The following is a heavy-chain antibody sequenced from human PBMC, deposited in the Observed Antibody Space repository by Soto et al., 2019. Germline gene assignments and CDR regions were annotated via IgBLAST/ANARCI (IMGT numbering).Heavy chain of an antibody. CDR3: ARGREDYDFWSPRDLGYGMDV. Sequence: SETLSLTCTVSGGSISSYYWSWIRQPPGKGLEWIGYIYYSGSTNYNPSLKSRVTISVDTSKNQFSLKLSSVTAADTAVYYCARGREDYDFWSPRDLGYGMDVWGQGTTVTVSS. J-gene: IGHJ6*02. CDR1: GGSISSYY. V-gene: IGHV4-59*01. D-gene: IGHD3-3*01. CDR2: IYYSGST.